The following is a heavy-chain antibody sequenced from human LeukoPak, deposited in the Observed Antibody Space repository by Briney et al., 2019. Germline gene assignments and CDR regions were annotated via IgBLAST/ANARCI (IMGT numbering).Heavy chain of an antibody. D-gene: IGHD2-8*02. J-gene: IGHJ4*02. CDR3: ARESTGRSGPM. Sequence: GGSLRLSCAASGFTFSSYGMHWVRQAPGKGLEWVSLISSTTNFRYYADSVKGRFTIFRDDAKNSVYLQMNSLRAEDTAIYYCARESTGRSGPMWGQGTLVTVPS. CDR2: ISSTTNFR. V-gene: IGHV3-21*06. CDR1: GFTFSSYG.